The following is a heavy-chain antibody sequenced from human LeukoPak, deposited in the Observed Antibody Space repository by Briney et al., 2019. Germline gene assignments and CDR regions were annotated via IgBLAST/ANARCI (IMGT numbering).Heavy chain of an antibody. V-gene: IGHV3-74*01. J-gene: IGHJ4*02. CDR3: AREVEYAGMYYFEY. Sequence: GGSLRLSCAASGFTFSSYWMHWVRQSPGKGPMWASRLHVDGNSTIYADSVKGRFTISRDNAESTLFLQMHSLRAEDTAVYYCAREVEYAGMYYFEYWGQGILVTVSS. D-gene: IGHD2/OR15-2a*01. CDR1: GFTFSSYW. CDR2: LHVDGNST.